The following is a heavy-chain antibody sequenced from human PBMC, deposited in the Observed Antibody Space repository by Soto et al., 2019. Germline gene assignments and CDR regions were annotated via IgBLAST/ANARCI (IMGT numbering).Heavy chain of an antibody. D-gene: IGHD7-27*01. CDR1: GYTFTTYT. V-gene: IGHV1-18*01. CDR3: ARGRDLGY. J-gene: IGHJ4*02. CDR2: ISANNGNT. Sequence: QVPLVQSGAEVKKPGTSVKVSCRASGYTFTTYTISWVRQAPGQGLEWMGWISANNGNTNYAQKLQGRVTMSADTSTSIAYMDLRSLIPDDTAVYYCARGRDLGYWGQGTLVTVSS.